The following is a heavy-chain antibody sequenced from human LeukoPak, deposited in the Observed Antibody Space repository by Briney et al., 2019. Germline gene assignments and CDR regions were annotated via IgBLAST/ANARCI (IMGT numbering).Heavy chain of an antibody. J-gene: IGHJ4*02. Sequence: GGSLRLSCAASGFTFSTYWMSWVRQAPGKGLEWVSAISGSGGSTYYADSVKGRFTISRDNSKNTLYLQMNSLRAEDTAVYYCAKEGGSGWYKNSDYWGQGTLVTVSS. CDR2: ISGSGGST. D-gene: IGHD6-19*01. V-gene: IGHV3-23*01. CDR3: AKEGGSGWYKNSDY. CDR1: GFTFSTYW.